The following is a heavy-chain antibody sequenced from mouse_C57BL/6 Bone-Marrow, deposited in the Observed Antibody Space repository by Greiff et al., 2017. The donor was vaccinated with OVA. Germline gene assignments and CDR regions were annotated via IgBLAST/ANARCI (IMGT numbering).Heavy chain of an antibody. CDR1: GYTFTSYW. V-gene: IGHV1-5*01. J-gene: IGHJ1*03. CDR2: IYPGNSDT. CDR3: PYETEYFDV. D-gene: IGHD1-1*01. Sequence: VQLKESGTVLARPGASVKMSCKTSGYTFTSYWMHWVKQRPGQGLEWIGAIYPGNSDTSYNQKFKGTAKLPADTSSSTAYMELSSLTNEDHAVSSYPYETEYFDVWGTGTTVTVSS.